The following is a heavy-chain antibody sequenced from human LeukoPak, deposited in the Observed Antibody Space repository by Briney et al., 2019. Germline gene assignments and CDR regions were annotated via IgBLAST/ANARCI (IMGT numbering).Heavy chain of an antibody. D-gene: IGHD4-17*01. CDR2: ISSSSSYI. J-gene: IGHJ3*02. CDR3: ARDPRVDGDYHDDAFDI. V-gene: IGHV3-21*01. Sequence: GGSLRLSCAASGFTFSSYSMTWVRQAPGKGLEWVSSISSSSSYIYYADSVKGRFTISRDNAKNSLYLQMNSLRAEDTAVYYCARDPRVDGDYHDDAFDIWGQGTMVTVSS. CDR1: GFTFSSYS.